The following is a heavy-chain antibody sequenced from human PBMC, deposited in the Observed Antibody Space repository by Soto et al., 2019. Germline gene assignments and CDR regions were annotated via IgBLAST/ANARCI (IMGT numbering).Heavy chain of an antibody. CDR3: ARYGYSYSMRFFDK. J-gene: IGHJ4*02. Sequence: PETLSLTCAVSGHSISSGFYYWGWIRQPPGKGLEWIGSMYHSGSTYYNPSLKSRVTMSVDTSKNQLSLKLTSLTAADTAVYYCARYGYSYSMRFFDKWGQGTRVTVSS. CDR1: GHSISSGFYY. D-gene: IGHD5-18*01. CDR2: MYHSGST. V-gene: IGHV4-38-2*01.